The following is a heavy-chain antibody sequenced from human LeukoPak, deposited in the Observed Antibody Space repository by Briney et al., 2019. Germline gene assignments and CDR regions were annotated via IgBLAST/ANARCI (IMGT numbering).Heavy chain of an antibody. D-gene: IGHD6-13*01. CDR2: INPNSGGT. V-gene: IGHV1-2*02. J-gene: IGHJ4*02. CDR3: ARHRQGGIYSSSWYGFDY. CDR1: GYTFTGYY. Sequence: ASVKVSCKPSGYTFTGYYMHWVRQAPGQGLEWMGWINPNSGGTNYAQKFQGRVTMTRDTSISTAYMELRSLRSDDTAVYYCARHRQGGIYSSSWYGFDYWGQGTLVTVSS.